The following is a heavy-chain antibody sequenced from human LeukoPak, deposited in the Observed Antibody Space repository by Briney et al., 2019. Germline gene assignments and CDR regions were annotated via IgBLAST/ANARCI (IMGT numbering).Heavy chain of an antibody. CDR2: ILYDGSNK. CDR3: ARGSGTGTYN. Sequence: GRSLRLSCAASGFTFSSYGMHWVRQAPGKGLEWGSFILYDGSNKYYADSVKGRFTISRENSKNTLYLQMNSLRAEDTAVYYCARGSGTGTYNWGQGTLVTVSS. CDR1: GFTFSSYG. J-gene: IGHJ4*02. V-gene: IGHV3-30*02. D-gene: IGHD1-7*01.